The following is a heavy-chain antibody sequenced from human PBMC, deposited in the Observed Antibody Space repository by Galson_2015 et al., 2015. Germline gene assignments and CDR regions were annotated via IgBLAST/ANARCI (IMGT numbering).Heavy chain of an antibody. J-gene: IGHJ4*02. CDR2: IYHSGST. CDR3: ARDLGYSSD. V-gene: IGHV4-4*02. CDR1: GGSISSTNW. Sequence: ETLSLTCTVSGGSISSTNWWSWVRQPPGKGLEWIGEIYHSGSTNYNPSLKSRVTISVDKPKNQFSLKLSSVTAADTAVYYCARDLGYSSDWGQGTLVTVSS. D-gene: IGHD6-19*01.